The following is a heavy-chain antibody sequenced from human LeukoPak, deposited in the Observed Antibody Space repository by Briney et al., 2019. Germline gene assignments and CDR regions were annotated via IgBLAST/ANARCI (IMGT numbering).Heavy chain of an antibody. CDR2: ISSSSSYI. D-gene: IGHD3-22*01. V-gene: IGHV3-21*01. CDR1: GFTFSSYS. Sequence: KPGGSLRLSCAASGFTFSSYSMNWVRQAPGKGLEWVSSISSSSSYIYYADSVKGRFTISRDNAKNSLYLQMNSLRAEDTAVYYCARKGGGCYYAEAFDIWGQGTMVTVSS. J-gene: IGHJ3*02. CDR3: ARKGGGCYYAEAFDI.